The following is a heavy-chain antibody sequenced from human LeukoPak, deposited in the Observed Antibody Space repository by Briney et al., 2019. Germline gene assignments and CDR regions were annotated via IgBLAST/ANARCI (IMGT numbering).Heavy chain of an antibody. J-gene: IGHJ4*02. Sequence: GGSLRLSCAASGFTFSSYAMSWVRQAPGKGLEWVSDISGSGGSTYYADSVKGRFTISRDNSKNTLYLQMNSLRAEDTAVYYCAKVRSRIAAAGTSVYYFDYWGQGTLVTVSS. CDR1: GFTFSSYA. V-gene: IGHV3-23*01. D-gene: IGHD6-13*01. CDR3: AKVRSRIAAAGTSVYYFDY. CDR2: ISGSGGST.